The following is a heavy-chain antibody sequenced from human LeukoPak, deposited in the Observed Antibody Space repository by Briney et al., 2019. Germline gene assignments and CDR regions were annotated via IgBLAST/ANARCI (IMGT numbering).Heavy chain of an antibody. V-gene: IGHV3-30*02. CDR3: AKAIAARDNDAFDI. CDR1: GFTFTAYG. CDR2: VRYNGNDK. D-gene: IGHD6-6*01. Sequence: GGSLRLSCAASGFTFTAYGMQWVRQAPGKGLEWVAFVRYNGNDKYYADSVKGRFTISRDNSKNTLYLQMNSLRAEDTAVYYCAKAIAARDNDAFDIWGQGTMVTVSS. J-gene: IGHJ3*02.